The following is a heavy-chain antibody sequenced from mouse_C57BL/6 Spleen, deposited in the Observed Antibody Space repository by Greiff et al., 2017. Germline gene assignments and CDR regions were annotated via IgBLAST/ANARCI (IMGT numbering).Heavy chain of an antibody. CDR1: GYTFTSYW. Sequence: VQLQQPWAELVKPGASVKMSCKASGYTFTSYWITWVKQRPGQGLAWIGDIYPGSGRTNYNEKFKSKATLTVDTSSSTAYMQLSSLTSEDSAVYYCAKGTDYAMDYWGQGTSVTVSS. D-gene: IGHD3-3*01. CDR3: AKGTDYAMDY. V-gene: IGHV1-55*01. CDR2: IYPGSGRT. J-gene: IGHJ4*01.